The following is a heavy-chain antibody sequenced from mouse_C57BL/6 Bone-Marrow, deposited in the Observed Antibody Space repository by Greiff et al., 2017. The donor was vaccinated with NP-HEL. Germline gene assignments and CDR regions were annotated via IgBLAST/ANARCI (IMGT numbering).Heavy chain of an antibody. CDR2: IDPSDSYT. J-gene: IGHJ3*01. V-gene: IGHV1-50*01. CDR1: GYTFTSYW. Sequence: QVQLQQPGAELVKPGASVKLSCKASGYTFTSYWMQWVKQRPGQGLEWIGEIDPSDSYTNYNQKFKGKATLTVDTSSSTAYMQLSSLTSEDSAVYYGARGCVWFAYWGQGTLVTVSA. CDR3: ARGCVWFAY.